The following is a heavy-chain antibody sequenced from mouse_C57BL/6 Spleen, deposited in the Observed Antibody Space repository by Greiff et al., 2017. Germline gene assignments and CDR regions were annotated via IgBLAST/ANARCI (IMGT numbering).Heavy chain of an antibody. J-gene: IGHJ3*01. V-gene: IGHV1-72*01. CDR2: IDPNSGGT. CDR1: GYTFTSYW. Sequence: QVQLKQPGAELVKPGASVKLSCKASGYTFTSYWMHWVKQRPGRGLEWIGRIDPNSGGTKYNEKFKGKATLTVDKPSSTAYMQLSSLTSEDSAVYYCARGDNDYDARGWFAYWGQGTLVTVSA. CDR3: ARGDNDYDARGWFAY. D-gene: IGHD2-4*01.